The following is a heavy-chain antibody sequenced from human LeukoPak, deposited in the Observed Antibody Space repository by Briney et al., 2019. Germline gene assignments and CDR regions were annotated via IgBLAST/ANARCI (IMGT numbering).Heavy chain of an antibody. V-gene: IGHV1-8*01. D-gene: IGHD1-26*01. CDR3: ARENIVGATDY. CDR1: GYTFTSYD. J-gene: IGHJ4*02. Sequence: ASVKVSCKASGYTFTSYDINWVRQATGQGLEWMGWMNPNSGNTGYAQKLQGRVTITRNTSISTAYMELSSLRSEDTAVYYCARENIVGATDYWGQGTLVTVSS. CDR2: MNPNSGNT.